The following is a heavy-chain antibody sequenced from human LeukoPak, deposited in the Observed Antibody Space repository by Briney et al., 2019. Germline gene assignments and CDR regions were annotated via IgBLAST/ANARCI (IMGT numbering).Heavy chain of an antibody. CDR2: ISSSGGST. J-gene: IGHJ5*02. CDR3: AKGLSSGWYGESGS. V-gene: IGHV3-23*01. CDR1: GFTFSSYA. Sequence: GGSLRLSCAVSGFTFSSYAMSWVRQAPGKGLEWVSSISSSGGSTYYADSVEGRFTISRDNSKNTLYLQMNSLRAEDTAVFYCAKGLSSGWYGESGSWGQGTLVTVSS. D-gene: IGHD6-19*01.